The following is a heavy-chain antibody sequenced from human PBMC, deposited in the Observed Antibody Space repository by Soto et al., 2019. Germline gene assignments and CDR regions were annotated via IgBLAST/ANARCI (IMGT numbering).Heavy chain of an antibody. CDR3: ATSFGSGSSPFDY. CDR2: VNPILAMS. D-gene: IGHD3-10*01. CDR1: GDTFSFYT. V-gene: IGHV1-69*02. Sequence: QVQLVQSGAEVKKPGSSVKVSCKASGDTFSFYTLNWIRQAPGQGFEWVGRVNPILAMSSSAHKFQGRVSMLADKSTGTAYMELRSLRSDDTAVYCGATSFGSGSSPFDYWGQGSLVTVSS. J-gene: IGHJ4*02.